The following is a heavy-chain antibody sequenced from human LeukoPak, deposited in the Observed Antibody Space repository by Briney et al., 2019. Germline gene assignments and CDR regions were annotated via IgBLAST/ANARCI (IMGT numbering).Heavy chain of an antibody. J-gene: IGHJ4*02. Sequence: PSETLSLTCAVYGGSFSGYYWSWIRQPPGKGLEWIGYIYHSGSTYYNPSLKSRVTISVDRSKNQFSLKLSSVTAADTAVYYCARTTVTTYFDYWGQGTLVTVSS. CDR2: IYHSGST. CDR1: GGSFSGYY. D-gene: IGHD4-17*01. CDR3: ARTTVTTYFDY. V-gene: IGHV4-34*01.